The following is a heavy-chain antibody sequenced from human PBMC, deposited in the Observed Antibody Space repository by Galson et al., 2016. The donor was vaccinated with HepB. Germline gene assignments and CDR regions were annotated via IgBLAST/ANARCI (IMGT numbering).Heavy chain of an antibody. CDR1: GYTFTSHY. CDR3: ARDGTIFGVVISFDY. Sequence: SVKVSCKASGYTFTSHYIHWVRQAPGQGLEWMGRINPNNGDTNYAQKFQGRVTMTRDTSISTAYMELRSLRSDDTAIYYCARDGTIFGVVISFDYWGQGTLVTVSS. D-gene: IGHD3-3*01. CDR2: INPNNGDT. J-gene: IGHJ4*02. V-gene: IGHV1-2*06.